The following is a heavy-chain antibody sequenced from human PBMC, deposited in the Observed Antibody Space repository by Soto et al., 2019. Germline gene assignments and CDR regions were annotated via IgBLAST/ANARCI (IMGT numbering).Heavy chain of an antibody. V-gene: IGHV4-30-4*01. CDR2: IYYSGST. CDR1: GGSISSGDYY. J-gene: IGHJ4*02. Sequence: QVQLQESGPGLVKPSQTLSLTCTVSGGSISSGDYYWSWIRQPPGKGLEWIGYIYYSGSTYYNPSLKSRVTISVDPSKNLFSLKLSSVTAADTAVYYCARVGYYDSSGYYYPDYWGQGTLVTVSS. CDR3: ARVGYYDSSGYYYPDY. D-gene: IGHD3-22*01.